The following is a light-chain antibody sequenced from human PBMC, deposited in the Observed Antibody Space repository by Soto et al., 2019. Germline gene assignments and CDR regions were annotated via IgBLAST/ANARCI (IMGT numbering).Light chain of an antibody. V-gene: IGKV1-5*03. J-gene: IGKJ5*01. CDR2: KAS. CDR3: QQYNSYPIT. Sequence: IWMTQSPSLLSASTGDRVTITCRASQSISSYLNWYQQKPGKAPKLLIYKASTLKSGVPSRFSGSGSGTEFTLTISSLQPDDFATYYCQQYNSYPITFGQGTRLEIK. CDR1: QSISSY.